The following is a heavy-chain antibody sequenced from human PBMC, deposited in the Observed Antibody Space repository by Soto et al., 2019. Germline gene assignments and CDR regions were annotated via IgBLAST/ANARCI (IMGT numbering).Heavy chain of an antibody. V-gene: IGHV3-48*03. D-gene: IGHD6-19*01. CDR3: ARWGGGAAVAGTHFDY. CDR1: GFTFSSYE. J-gene: IGHJ4*02. Sequence: EVQLVESGGGLVQPGGSLRLSCAASGFTFSSYEMNWVRQAPGKGLEWVSYISSSGSTIYYADSVKGRFTISRDNAKNSLYLQMNSLRAGDTAVYYCARWGGGAAVAGTHFDYWGQGTLVTVSS. CDR2: ISSSGSTI.